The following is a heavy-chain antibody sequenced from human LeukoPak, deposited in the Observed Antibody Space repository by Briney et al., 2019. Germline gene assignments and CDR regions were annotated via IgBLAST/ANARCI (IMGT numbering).Heavy chain of an antibody. CDR3: ARAPYGSGITFFYGYDY. D-gene: IGHD3-10*01. CDR1: GFPFSRYW. CDR2: IKSDGSRT. J-gene: IGHJ4*02. Sequence: PGGSLRLSCAASGFPFSRYWVLWVRQAPGKGLVWVSRIKSDGSRTSYADSVKGRFPISREIAKTTLYLQMNSLRAEATAVYSCARAPYGSGITFFYGYDYWGQGTLVTVSS. V-gene: IGHV3-74*01.